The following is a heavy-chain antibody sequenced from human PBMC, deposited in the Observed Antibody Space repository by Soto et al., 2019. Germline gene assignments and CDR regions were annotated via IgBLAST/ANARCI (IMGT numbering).Heavy chain of an antibody. CDR1: GGSFSGYY. CDR2: INHSGST. J-gene: IGHJ6*03. D-gene: IGHD5-18*01. CDR3: ARHGSDTAMVYYYYMDV. V-gene: IGHV4-34*01. Sequence: PSETLSLTCAVYGGSFSGYYWSWIRQPPGKGLEWIGEINHSGSTNYNPSLKSRVTISVDTSKNQFSLKLSSVTAADTAVYYCARHGSDTAMVYYYYMDVWGKGTTVTVSS.